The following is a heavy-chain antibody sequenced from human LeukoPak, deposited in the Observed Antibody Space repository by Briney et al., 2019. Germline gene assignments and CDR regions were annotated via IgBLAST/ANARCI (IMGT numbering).Heavy chain of an antibody. D-gene: IGHD2-2*01. Sequence: SETLSLTCAVYGGSFSGYYWSWIRQPPGKGLEWIGEINHSGSTNYNPSLKSRVTISVDTSKSQFSLKLSSVTAADTAVYYCARGPAAIHDWFDPWGQGTLVTVSS. CDR1: GGSFSGYY. J-gene: IGHJ5*02. CDR2: INHSGST. CDR3: ARGPAAIHDWFDP. V-gene: IGHV4-34*01.